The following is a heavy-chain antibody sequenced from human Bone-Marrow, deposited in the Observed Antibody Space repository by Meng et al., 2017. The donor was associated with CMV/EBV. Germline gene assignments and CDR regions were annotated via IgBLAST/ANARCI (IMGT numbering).Heavy chain of an antibody. V-gene: IGHV4-34*01. Sequence: PQWGGGLLEPSETLSLTCAVYGGSFSGYYWSWIRQPPGKGLEWIGEINHSGSTNYNPSLKSRVTISVDTSKNQFSLKLSSVTAADTAVYYCARGGGPFDYWGQGTLVTVSS. CDR3: ARGGGPFDY. CDR1: GGSFSGYY. CDR2: INHSGST. J-gene: IGHJ4*02. D-gene: IGHD3-16*01.